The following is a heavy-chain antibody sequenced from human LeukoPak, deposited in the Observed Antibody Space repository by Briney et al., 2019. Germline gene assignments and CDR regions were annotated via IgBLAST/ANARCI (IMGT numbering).Heavy chain of an antibody. Sequence: SEALSLTCTVSGGSISSYYWSWIRQPPGKGLEWIGYIYYSGSTNYNPSLKSRVTISVDTSKNQFSLKLSSVTAADTAVYYCARNQRVYDILTGYERGAFDIWGQGTMVTVSS. J-gene: IGHJ3*02. D-gene: IGHD3-9*01. CDR2: IYYSGST. CDR3: ARNQRVYDILTGYERGAFDI. CDR1: GGSISSYY. V-gene: IGHV4-59*01.